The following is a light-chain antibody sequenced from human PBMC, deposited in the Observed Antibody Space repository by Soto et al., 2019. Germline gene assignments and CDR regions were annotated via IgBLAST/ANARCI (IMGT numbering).Light chain of an antibody. CDR3: QQSYNSPQT. CDR1: QTIMTY. Sequence: DIQMTQSPSSLSASVGDEVTITCRASQTIMTYLNWYQLKPGKPPRLLIYAASSLQSGVPSRFSGSGSGTDFTLTISSLQPADFATYSCQQSYNSPQTFGQGTKVDI. CDR2: AAS. J-gene: IGKJ1*01. V-gene: IGKV1-39*01.